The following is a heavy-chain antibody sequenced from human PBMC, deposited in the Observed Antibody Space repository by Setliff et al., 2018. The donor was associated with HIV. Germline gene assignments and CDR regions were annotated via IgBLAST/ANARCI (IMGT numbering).Heavy chain of an antibody. CDR1: GGTSSTHA. CDR2: IISILDIT. J-gene: IGHJ3*02. D-gene: IGHD3-10*01. CDR3: AGPRGDEAFDI. V-gene: IGHV1-69*10. Sequence: WASVKVSCKASGGTSSTHAINWVRQAPGQGLEWMGQIISILDITTYAQSLQGRVTITADESTSTFYMELSSLRSADTAVYYCAGPRGDEAFDIWGQGTKVTVSS.